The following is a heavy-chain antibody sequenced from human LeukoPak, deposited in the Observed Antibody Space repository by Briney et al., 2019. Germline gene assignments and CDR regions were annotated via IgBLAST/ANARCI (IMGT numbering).Heavy chain of an antibody. CDR1: GFTFSSYA. V-gene: IGHV3-30-3*02. D-gene: IGHD6-13*01. CDR3: ANDAAQEQLSNLFYGMDV. CDR2: IPHDGSNK. Sequence: GGSLRLSCAISGFTFSSYAMHWVRQAPGKGLEWVAVIPHDGSNKYYVDSVKGRFTISRDNSKNTLYLQMNSLRAEDTAVYYCANDAAQEQLSNLFYGMDVWGQGTTVTVSS. J-gene: IGHJ6*02.